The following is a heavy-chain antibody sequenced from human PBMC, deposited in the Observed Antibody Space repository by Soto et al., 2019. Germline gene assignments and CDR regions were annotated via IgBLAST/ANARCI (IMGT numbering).Heavy chain of an antibody. Sequence: SETLSLTCTVSGGSISSYYWSWIRQPPGKGLERIGYIYYSGSTNYNPSLKSRVTISVDTSKNQFSLKLSSVTAADTAVYYCATLLATTRAFDYWGRGTLVTVSS. CDR2: IYYSGST. J-gene: IGHJ4*02. D-gene: IGHD4-4*01. V-gene: IGHV4-59*13. CDR3: ATLLATTRAFDY. CDR1: GGSISSYY.